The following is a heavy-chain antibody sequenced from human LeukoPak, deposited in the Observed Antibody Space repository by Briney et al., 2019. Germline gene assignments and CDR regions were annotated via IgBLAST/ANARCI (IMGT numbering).Heavy chain of an antibody. CDR3: ASRDYFDY. CDR2: ITADSGTT. V-gene: IGHV3-48*02. Sequence: QPGGSLRLSCAVSGFTFSTKSMNRVRQAPGKGLEWVSYITADSGTTYYADSVKGRFTISRDNAKNSLFLQMNSLRDEDTAVYYCASRDYFDYWGQGTLVTVSS. J-gene: IGHJ4*02. CDR1: GFTFSTKS.